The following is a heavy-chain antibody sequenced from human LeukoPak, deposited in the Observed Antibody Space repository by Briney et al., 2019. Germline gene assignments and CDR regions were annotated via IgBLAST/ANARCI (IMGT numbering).Heavy chain of an antibody. CDR2: ISWSSGSI. V-gene: IGHV3-9*01. J-gene: IGHJ3*02. D-gene: IGHD6-13*01. Sequence: GGSLRLSCAASGFTFSSYAMSWVRQAPGKGLEWVSGISWSSGSIGYADSVKGRFTISRDNAKNSLYLQMNSLRAEDTALYYCAKDGGSSSGPDAFDIWGQGTMVTVSS. CDR1: GFTFSSYA. CDR3: AKDGGSSSGPDAFDI.